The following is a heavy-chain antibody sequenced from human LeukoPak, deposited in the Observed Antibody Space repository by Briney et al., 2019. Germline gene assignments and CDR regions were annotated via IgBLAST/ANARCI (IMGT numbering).Heavy chain of an antibody. Sequence: GGSLRLSCAASGFTFDDYGMSWVRQAPGKGLEWVSGINWNGGSTGYADSVKGRFTISRDNAKNSLYLQMNSLRAEDTALYYCARVFPYDYATSFDYWGQGTLVTVSS. CDR3: ARVFPYDYATSFDY. J-gene: IGHJ4*02. D-gene: IGHD3-16*01. V-gene: IGHV3-20*04. CDR1: GFTFDDYG. CDR2: INWNGGST.